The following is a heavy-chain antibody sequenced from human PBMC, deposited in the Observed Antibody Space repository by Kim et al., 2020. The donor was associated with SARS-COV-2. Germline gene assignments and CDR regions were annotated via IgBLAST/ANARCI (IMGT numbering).Heavy chain of an antibody. D-gene: IGHD6-13*01. Sequence: GGSLRLSCAASGFDISTYWMNWVRQAPGKGLEWVANIKRDGSEKNYADSVKGRITISRDNAKNSLDLQLNSLRADDTAIYYCARDPRIARAGNPYFDSWGQGILVTVSS. V-gene: IGHV3-7*03. CDR2: IKRDGSEK. J-gene: IGHJ4*02. CDR1: GFDISTYW. CDR3: ARDPRIARAGNPYFDS.